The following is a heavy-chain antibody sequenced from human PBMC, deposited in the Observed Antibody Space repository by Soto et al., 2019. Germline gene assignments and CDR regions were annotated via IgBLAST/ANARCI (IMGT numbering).Heavy chain of an antibody. CDR3: ARSGDNYNVLDY. Sequence: QVQLVESGGGLVKPGGFLRRTCAASGFSISDHYMSWIRQCPGKGLEWVSYSSNSGTFTKYADSGRGRFSISRDNAKTSLYLEINSLRGEDTAIYYCARSGDNYNVLDYWGQGTPVTVSS. J-gene: IGHJ4*02. CDR2: SSNSGTFT. CDR1: GFSISDHY. D-gene: IGHD3-10*02. V-gene: IGHV3-11*05.